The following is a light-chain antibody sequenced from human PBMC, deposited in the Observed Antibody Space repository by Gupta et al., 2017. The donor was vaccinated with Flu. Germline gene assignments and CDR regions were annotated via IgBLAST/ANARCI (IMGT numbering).Light chain of an antibody. J-gene: IGLJ3*02. CDR2: RNN. Sequence: QSVLTQPPSASGTPGQRVTISCSGSSSNIGSNYVYWYQQLPGTAPKLLIYRNNQRPSGVPDRFAGSNSGTSASLAITALRSEDEADYYCAAWDDSLSAHWVFGGGTKLT. V-gene: IGLV1-47*01. CDR1: SSNIGSNY. CDR3: AAWDDSLSAHWV.